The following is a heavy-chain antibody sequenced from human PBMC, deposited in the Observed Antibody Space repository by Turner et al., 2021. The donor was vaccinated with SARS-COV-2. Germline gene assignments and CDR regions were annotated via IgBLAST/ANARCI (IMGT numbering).Heavy chain of an antibody. D-gene: IGHD3-22*01. V-gene: IGHV3-21*01. J-gene: IGHJ3*02. Sequence: EVQLVESGVGLVKPGGSRRLSCAASEFTFGTYSMNWVRQAQVKRLEWVSTISSSSSYIYYADSVNGRFTISRDNAKISLSLQMNILRDDDTAVNYCARGRKEPYYDSSRYYPDAFDIWGQGTMVTVSS. CDR3: ARGRKEPYYDSSRYYPDAFDI. CDR2: ISSSSSYI. CDR1: EFTFGTYS.